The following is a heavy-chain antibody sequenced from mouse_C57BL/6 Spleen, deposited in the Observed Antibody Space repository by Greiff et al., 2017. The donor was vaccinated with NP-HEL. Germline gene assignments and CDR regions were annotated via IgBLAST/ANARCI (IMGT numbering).Heavy chain of an antibody. CDR1: GYTFTDYY. Sequence: EVQLQQSGPVLVKPGASVKISCKASGYTFTDYYMNWVKQSHGKSLEWIGVIYPYNGSTSYNEKFKGKATFTADTSSNTAYMELNSLTSEDSAIYYCARRTVVATEAMDYWGQGTSVTVSS. CDR3: ARRTVVATEAMDY. V-gene: IGHV1-19*01. J-gene: IGHJ4*01. CDR2: IYPYNGST. D-gene: IGHD1-1*01.